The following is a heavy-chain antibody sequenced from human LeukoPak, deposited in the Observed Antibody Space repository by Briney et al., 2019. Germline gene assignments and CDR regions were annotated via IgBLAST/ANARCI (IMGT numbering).Heavy chain of an antibody. V-gene: IGHV1-2*02. CDR1: VYTFTGYY. CDR2: INPNSGGT. D-gene: IGHD2-21*01. Sequence: ASVKVSCKASVYTFTGYYMHWVRQAPGRGLEWMGWINPNSGGTNYAQKFQGRVTMTRDTSISTAYMELSRLRSDDTAVYYCARVIQVIHPGYWGQGTLVTVSS. J-gene: IGHJ4*02. CDR3: ARVIQVIHPGY.